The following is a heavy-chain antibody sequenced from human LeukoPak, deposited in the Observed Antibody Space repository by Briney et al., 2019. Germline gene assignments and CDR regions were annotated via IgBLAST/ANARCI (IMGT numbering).Heavy chain of an antibody. CDR2: INPNSGGT. CDR3: ARDLVLEWNYMDA. Sequence: ASVKVSCKASGYTFTGYYMHWVRQAPGQGLEWMGWINPNSGGTNYAQKFQGRVTMTRDTSISTAYMELSRLRSDDTAVYYCARDLVLEWNYMDAWGKGTTVTVSS. V-gene: IGHV1-2*02. D-gene: IGHD3-3*01. CDR1: GYTFTGYY. J-gene: IGHJ6*03.